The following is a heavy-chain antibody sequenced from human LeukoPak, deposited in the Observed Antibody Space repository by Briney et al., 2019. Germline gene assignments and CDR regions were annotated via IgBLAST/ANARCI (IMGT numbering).Heavy chain of an antibody. J-gene: IGHJ4*02. Sequence: GGSLRLSCAASGFTFSSYGMHWVRQAPGKGLEWVAVISYDGSNKYYADSVKGRFTISRDNSKNALYLEMNSLRPEDTAVYYCAKGSVAGVRNYFEDWGQGTLVTVSS. CDR2: ISYDGSNK. D-gene: IGHD6-19*01. CDR1: GFTFSSYG. CDR3: AKGSVAGVRNYFED. V-gene: IGHV3-30*18.